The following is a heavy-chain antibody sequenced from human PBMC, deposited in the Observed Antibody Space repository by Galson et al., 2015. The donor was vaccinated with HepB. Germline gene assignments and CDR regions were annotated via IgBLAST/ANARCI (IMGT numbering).Heavy chain of an antibody. CDR1: GFTFGDYA. V-gene: IGHV3-49*04. Sequence: SLRLSCAASGFTFGDYAMSWVRQAPGKGLEWVGFIRDKGYGGTTEHAAPVKGRLIISRDDSKSIAYLQMNSLKIEDTAVYYCPSTRMAVSYVFDYWGQGTLVTVAS. CDR2: IRDKGYGGTT. CDR3: PSTRMAVSYVFDY. J-gene: IGHJ4*02. D-gene: IGHD3-16*01.